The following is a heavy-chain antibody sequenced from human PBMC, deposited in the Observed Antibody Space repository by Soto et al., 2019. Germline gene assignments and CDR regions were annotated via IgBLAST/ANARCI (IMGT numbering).Heavy chain of an antibody. J-gene: IGHJ5*02. Sequence: ASVXVSCKTSWYTVSNDGIACVLQAPGQPLEWLGWISLYSDGANYAQKFQGRVSMTTDTSTTTAYMELRSLRSDDTAVYYCASVLTGADDWLGTCGQGPLVNVYS. CDR3: ASVLTGADDWLGT. CDR2: ISLYSDGA. CDR1: WYTVSNDG. V-gene: IGHV1-18*01. D-gene: IGHD2-15*01.